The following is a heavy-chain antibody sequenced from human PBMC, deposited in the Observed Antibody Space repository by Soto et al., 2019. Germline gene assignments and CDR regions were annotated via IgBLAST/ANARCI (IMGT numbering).Heavy chain of an antibody. CDR3: AREDGSGSYYYGMDV. V-gene: IGHV3-53*02. Sequence: EVQLVVTGGGLIQPGGSLRLSCAASGFTVSSNYMSWVRQAPGKGLEWVSVIYSGGSTYYADSVKGRFTISRDNSKNTLYLQMNSLRAEDTAVYYCAREDGSGSYYYGMDVWGQGTTVTVSS. CDR2: IYSGGST. D-gene: IGHD3-10*01. J-gene: IGHJ6*02. CDR1: GFTVSSNY.